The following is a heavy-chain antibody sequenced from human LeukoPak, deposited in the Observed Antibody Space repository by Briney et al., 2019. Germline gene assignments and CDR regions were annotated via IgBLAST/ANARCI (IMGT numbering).Heavy chain of an antibody. CDR2: IYYSGST. Sequence: PSETLSLTCTVSGGSNSSYYWSWIRQPPGKGLEWIGYIYYSGSTNYNPSLKSRVTILVDTSKNQFSLKLSSVTAADTAVYYCARNSYSSSWLDPWGQGTLVTVSS. J-gene: IGHJ5*02. V-gene: IGHV4-59*08. CDR3: ARNSYSSSWLDP. D-gene: IGHD6-13*01. CDR1: GGSNSSYY.